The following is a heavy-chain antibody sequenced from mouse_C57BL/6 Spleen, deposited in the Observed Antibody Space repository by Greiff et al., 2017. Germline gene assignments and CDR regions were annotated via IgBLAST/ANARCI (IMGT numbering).Heavy chain of an antibody. Sequence: QVQLQQPGAELVKPGASVKMSCKASGYTFTSYWITWVKQRPGLGLEWIGDIYPGSGSTNYNEKFKSKATRTVDTSSSTAYMHLSSLTSDDSAVYYCASYRSPPSAMDYWGQGTSVTVSS. CDR3: ASYRSPPSAMDY. J-gene: IGHJ4*01. CDR2: IYPGSGST. CDR1: GYTFTSYW. V-gene: IGHV1-55*01. D-gene: IGHD1-1*01.